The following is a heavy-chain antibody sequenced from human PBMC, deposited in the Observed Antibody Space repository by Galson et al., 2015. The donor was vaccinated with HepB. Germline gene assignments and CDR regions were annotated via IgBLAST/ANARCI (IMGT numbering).Heavy chain of an antibody. J-gene: IGHJ4*02. CDR3: ARVFSEAYYDFWSGYYLRNYFDY. CDR2: TYYRSKWYN. CDR1: EDSVSSNSAA. V-gene: IGHV6-1*01. D-gene: IGHD3-3*01. Sequence: CAISEDSVSSNSAAWNWIRQSPSRGLEWLGRTYYRSKWYNDHAVSVKSRITINPDTSKNQFSLQLNSVTPEDTAVYYCARVFSEAYYDFWSGYYLRNYFDYWGQGTLVTVSS.